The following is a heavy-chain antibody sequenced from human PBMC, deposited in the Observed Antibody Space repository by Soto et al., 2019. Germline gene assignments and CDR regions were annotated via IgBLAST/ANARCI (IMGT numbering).Heavy chain of an antibody. CDR3: ARDLPPVDY. CDR1: GYTFSSYF. Sequence: VQLVQSGAEVKKPGASVKVSCKASGYTFSSYFISWVRQAPGQGLEWMGWMSAYNGNTNYAQNLQGRVTLTTDTSTITAYMELRSLRSYYTAVYYCARDLPPVDYWGQGTLFTVSS. CDR2: MSAYNGNT. V-gene: IGHV1-18*01. J-gene: IGHJ4*02.